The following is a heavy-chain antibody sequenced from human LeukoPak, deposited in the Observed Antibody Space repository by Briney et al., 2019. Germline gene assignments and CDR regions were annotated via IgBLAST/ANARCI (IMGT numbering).Heavy chain of an antibody. J-gene: IGHJ4*02. CDR2: IIPIFGTA. CDR3: ARGGYDILTGYLY. D-gene: IGHD3-9*01. CDR1: GGTFSSYA. V-gene: IGHV1-69*13. Sequence: SVKVSCKASGGTFSSYATSWVRQAPGQGLEWMGGIIPIFGTANYAQKFQGRVTITADESTSTAYMELSSLRSEDTAVYYCARGGYDILTGYLYWGQGTLVTVSS.